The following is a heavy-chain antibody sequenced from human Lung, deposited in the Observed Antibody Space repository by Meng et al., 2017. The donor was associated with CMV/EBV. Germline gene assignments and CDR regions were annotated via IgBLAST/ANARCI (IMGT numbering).Heavy chain of an antibody. Sequence: SCVGSGFTFSTYSMIWVRQAPGQGLELVSYISSSSSTIYYGDSVKGRFTISRDNARNSIYLQMNSLRPEDTAVYYCARVRTYFDHSGYLDYWGQGTXVTCSS. J-gene: IGHJ4*02. CDR3: ARVRTYFDHSGYLDY. CDR2: ISSSSSTI. D-gene: IGHD3-22*01. CDR1: GFTFSTYS. V-gene: IGHV3-48*04.